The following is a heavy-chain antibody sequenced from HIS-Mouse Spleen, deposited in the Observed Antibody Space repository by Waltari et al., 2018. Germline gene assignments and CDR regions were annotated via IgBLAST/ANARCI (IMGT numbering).Heavy chain of an antibody. CDR1: GGSISRSSYY. Sequence: QLQLQESGPGLVKPSETLSLTCTVSGGSISRSSYYWGWIRQPPGKGLEWIGSIHYSGGTSSNPSLKSRVPISVDTSKNQFSLKLSSVPAADTAVYYCAREIPYSSSWYDWYFDLWGRGTLVTVSS. J-gene: IGHJ2*01. D-gene: IGHD6-13*01. V-gene: IGHV4-39*07. CDR3: AREIPYSSSWYDWYFDL. CDR2: IHYSGGT.